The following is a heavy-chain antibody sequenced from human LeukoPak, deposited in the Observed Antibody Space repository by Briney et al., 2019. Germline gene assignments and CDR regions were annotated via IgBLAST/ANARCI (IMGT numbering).Heavy chain of an antibody. Sequence: PGGSLRLSCAASGFTFSAHAMAWVRQAPGKGLEWVSTIYDDNTYYADSVKGRFAVSTDNSKNTLYLQMNSLRVEDTAVYFCAARKVRGVWFYLDYWGQGTLVTVSS. CDR3: AARKVRGVWFYLDY. D-gene: IGHD3-10*01. CDR2: IYDDNT. J-gene: IGHJ4*02. CDR1: GFTFSAHA. V-gene: IGHV3-23*01.